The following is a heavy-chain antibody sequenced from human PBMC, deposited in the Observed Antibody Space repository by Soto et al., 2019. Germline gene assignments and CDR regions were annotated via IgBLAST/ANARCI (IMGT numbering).Heavy chain of an antibody. CDR2: ISGSGGST. V-gene: IGHV3-23*01. CDR1: GFTFSSYA. Sequence: GGSLRLSCAASGFTFSSYAMSWVRQAPGKGLEWVSAISGSGGSTYYADSVKGRFTISRDSSKNTLYLQMSSLRAEDTAVYYCAKVASYYYDSSGSMPFDYWGQGTLVTVSS. CDR3: AKVASYYYDSSGSMPFDY. J-gene: IGHJ4*02. D-gene: IGHD3-22*01.